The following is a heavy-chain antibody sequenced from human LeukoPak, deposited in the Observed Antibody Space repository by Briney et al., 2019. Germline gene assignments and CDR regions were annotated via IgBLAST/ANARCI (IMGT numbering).Heavy chain of an antibody. CDR3: ARAGDTMVRGYRTYYFDY. J-gene: IGHJ4*02. V-gene: IGHV3-48*03. Sequence: GGSLRLSCAASGFTFSSYEMNWVRQAPGKGLEWVSYISSSGSTIYYADSVKGRFTISRDNAKNSLYLQMNSLRAEDTAVYYRARAGDTMVRGYRTYYFDYWGQGTLVTVSS. CDR1: GFTFSSYE. CDR2: ISSSGSTI. D-gene: IGHD3-10*01.